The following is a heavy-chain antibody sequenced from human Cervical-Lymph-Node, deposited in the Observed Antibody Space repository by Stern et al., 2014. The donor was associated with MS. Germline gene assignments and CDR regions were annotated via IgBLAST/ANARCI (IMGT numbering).Heavy chain of an antibody. CDR3: ARATYYFYPSGLYPIYWYFDL. CDR2: SYPSGKT. D-gene: IGHD3-10*01. J-gene: IGHJ2*01. CDR1: NDSISSGYHY. V-gene: IGHV4-61*02. Sequence: QVQLQESGPGLVKPSETLSLTCTVSNDSISSGYHYWSWIRQPAGKGLEWIGRSYPSGKTDYNSSLKSRVTVSITTSNNQFSLKLPSVTAADTAMYFCARATYYFYPSGLYPIYWYFDLWGRGTLVTVSS.